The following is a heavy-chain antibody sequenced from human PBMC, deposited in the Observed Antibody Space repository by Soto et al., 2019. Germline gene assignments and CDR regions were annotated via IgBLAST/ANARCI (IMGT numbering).Heavy chain of an antibody. CDR1: GFTFSSYA. V-gene: IGHV3-23*01. D-gene: IGHD3-3*01. CDR3: AKDHRPTSYFGVVIIGFDY. Sequence: GGSLRLSCAASGFTFSSYAMSWVRQAPGKGLEWVSAISGSGGSTYYADSVKGRFTISRDNSKNTLYLQMNSLRAEDTAVYYCAKDHRPTSYFGVVIIGFDYWGQGTLVTVSS. J-gene: IGHJ4*02. CDR2: ISGSGGST.